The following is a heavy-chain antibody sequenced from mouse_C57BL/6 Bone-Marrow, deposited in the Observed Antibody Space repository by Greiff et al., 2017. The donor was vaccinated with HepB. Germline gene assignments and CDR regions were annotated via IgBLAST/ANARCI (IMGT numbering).Heavy chain of an antibody. V-gene: IGHV2-5*01. CDR2: IWRGGST. CDR1: GFSLTSYG. Sequence: VQLKESGPGLVQPSQSLSITCTVSGFSLTSYGVHWVRQSPGKGLEWLGVIWRGGSTDYNAAFMSRLSITKDNSKSQVFFKMNSLQADDTAIYYCAANYYGSSRNFDYWGQGTTLTVSS. J-gene: IGHJ2*01. CDR3: AANYYGSSRNFDY. D-gene: IGHD1-1*01.